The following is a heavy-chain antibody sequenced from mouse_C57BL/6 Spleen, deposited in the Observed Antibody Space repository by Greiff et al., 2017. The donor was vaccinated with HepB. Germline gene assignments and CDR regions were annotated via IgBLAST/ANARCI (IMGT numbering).Heavy chain of an antibody. CDR3: ARGEDDYDGEAWFAY. D-gene: IGHD2-4*01. CDR2: IHPNSGST. Sequence: QVQLQQPGAELVKPGASVKLSCKASGYTFTSYWMHWVKQRPGQGLEWIGMIHPNSGSTNYNEKFKSKATLTVDKSSSTAYMQLSSLTSEDSAIYYCARGEDDYDGEAWFAYWGQGTLVTVSA. J-gene: IGHJ3*01. V-gene: IGHV1-64*01. CDR1: GYTFTSYW.